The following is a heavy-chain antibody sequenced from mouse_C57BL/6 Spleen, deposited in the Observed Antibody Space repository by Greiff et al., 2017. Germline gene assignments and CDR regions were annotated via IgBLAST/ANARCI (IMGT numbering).Heavy chain of an antibody. D-gene: IGHD1-1*01. V-gene: IGHV1-55*01. CDR3: ARENFGSPWYFDV. CDR1: GYTFTSYW. J-gene: IGHJ1*03. Sequence: QVQLQQPGAELVKPGASVKMSCKASGYTFTSYWITWVKQRPEQGLEWIGDIYPGSGSTNYNEKFKSKATLTVDTSSSTAYMQLSSLTSEDSAVYYCARENFGSPWYFDVWGTGTTVTVSS. CDR2: IYPGSGST.